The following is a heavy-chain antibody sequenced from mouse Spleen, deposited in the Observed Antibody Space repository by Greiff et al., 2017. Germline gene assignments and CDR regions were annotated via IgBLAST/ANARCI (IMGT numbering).Heavy chain of an antibody. CDR2: IHPNSGST. CDR1: GYTFTSYW. Sequence: QVQLQQPGAELVKPGASVKLSCKASGYTFTSYWMHWVKQRPGQGLEWIGMIHPNSGSTNYNEKFKSKATLTVDKSSSTAYMQLSSLTSEDSAVYYCARPYRYYYFDYWGQGTTLTVSS. V-gene: IGHV1-64*01. D-gene: IGHD2-14*01. J-gene: IGHJ2*01. CDR3: ARPYRYYYFDY.